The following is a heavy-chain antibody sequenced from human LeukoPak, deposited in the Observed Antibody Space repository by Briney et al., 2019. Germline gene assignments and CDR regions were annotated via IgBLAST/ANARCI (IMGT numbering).Heavy chain of an antibody. D-gene: IGHD2-21*02. V-gene: IGHV1-18*01. CDR1: GYTFTSYG. Sequence: GASVKVSCKASGYTFTSYGISWVRQAPGQGLEWTGWNSGYNGNTKYAEKFQGRVTMTTDTPTTTAYLELRSPRSDDTAVYFCAREAYCGGDCYRHFDSWGQGTLVTVSS. J-gene: IGHJ4*02. CDR3: AREAYCGGDCYRHFDS. CDR2: NSGYNGNT.